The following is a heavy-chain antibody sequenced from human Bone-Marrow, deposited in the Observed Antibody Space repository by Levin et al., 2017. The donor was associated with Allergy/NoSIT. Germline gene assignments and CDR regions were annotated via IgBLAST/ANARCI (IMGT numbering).Heavy chain of an antibody. CDR3: AMHDTETTKYDFDL. V-gene: IGHV3-21*01. D-gene: IGHD4-11*01. Sequence: PGGSLRLSCAASGFTFSSYSMNWVRQAPGKGLEWVSSISSSSSYIYYADSVKGRFTISRDNAKNSLYLQMNSLRAEDTAVYYCAMHDTETTKYDFDLWGRGTLVTVSS. CDR2: ISSSSSYI. J-gene: IGHJ2*01. CDR1: GFTFSSYS.